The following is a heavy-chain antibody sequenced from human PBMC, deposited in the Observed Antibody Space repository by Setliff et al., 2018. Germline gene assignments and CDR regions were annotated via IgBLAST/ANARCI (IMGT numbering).Heavy chain of an antibody. V-gene: IGHV3-64D*09. J-gene: IGHJ3*02. CDR3: VKDPSVYGADSGSI. CDR2: ISSSGIPI. CDR1: GFTFSRYA. D-gene: IGHD2-21*02. Sequence: GGSLRLSCSASGFTFSRYAMHWVRQAPGKGLESVSAISSSGIPIYYADSVKARFTISRDDGKNTLFLQMTSLRGDDTAVYYCVKDPSVYGADSGSIWGQGTMVTVSS.